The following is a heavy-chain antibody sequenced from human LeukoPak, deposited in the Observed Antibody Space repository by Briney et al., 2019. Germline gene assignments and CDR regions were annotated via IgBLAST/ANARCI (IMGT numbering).Heavy chain of an antibody. CDR1: GFMFSNYW. D-gene: IGHD7-27*01. Sequence: GGSLRLSCVASGFMFSNYWVTWVRQAPGKGLEWVAHINGDGSEKHYVDSLKGRFTISRGNARNSLYLQMHSLRAEYTAVYYSASEINWGSGAFDVWGQGTMVTVSS. J-gene: IGHJ3*01. CDR3: ASEINWGSGAFDV. V-gene: IGHV3-7*01. CDR2: INGDGSEK.